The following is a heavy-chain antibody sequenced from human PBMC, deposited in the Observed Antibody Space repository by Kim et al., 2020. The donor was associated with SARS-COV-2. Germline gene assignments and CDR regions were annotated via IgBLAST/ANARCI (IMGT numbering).Heavy chain of an antibody. V-gene: IGHV4-59*01. CDR1: GGSISSYY. CDR2: IYYSGST. Sequence: SETLSLTCTVSGGSISSYYWSWIRQPPGKGLEWIGYIYYSGSTNYNPSLKSRVTISVDTSKNQFSLKLSSVTAADTAVYYCARVRFGELTHWYFDLWGRGTLVTVSS. D-gene: IGHD3-10*01. J-gene: IGHJ2*01. CDR3: ARVRFGELTHWYFDL.